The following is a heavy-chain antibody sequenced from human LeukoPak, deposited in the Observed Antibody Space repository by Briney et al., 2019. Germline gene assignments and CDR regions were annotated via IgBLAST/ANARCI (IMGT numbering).Heavy chain of an antibody. D-gene: IGHD3-3*01. V-gene: IGHV1-8*03. Sequence: ASVKVSCKASGYTFTSCDINWVRQATGQGLEWMGWMDPNSGNTGYAQKFQGRVTITRNTSISTAYMELSSLTSEDTAVYYCARGRTPIFGVVILYAFDIWGQGTMVTVS. J-gene: IGHJ3*02. CDR1: GYTFTSCD. CDR2: MDPNSGNT. CDR3: ARGRTPIFGVVILYAFDI.